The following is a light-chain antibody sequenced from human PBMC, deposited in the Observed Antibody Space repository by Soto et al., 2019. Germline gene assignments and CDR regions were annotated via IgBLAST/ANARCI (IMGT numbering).Light chain of an antibody. CDR3: TSFASSNPPVV. CDR1: SSDVGGYNY. Sequence: QSALTQPASVSGSLGQSITISCTGTSSDVGGYNYVSWYQQHPGKAPKLMLYEVNSRPSGVSSRFSGSKSGNTASLTISGLQAEDEADYYCTSFASSNPPVVFGGGTKLTVL. V-gene: IGLV2-14*01. CDR2: EVN. J-gene: IGLJ2*01.